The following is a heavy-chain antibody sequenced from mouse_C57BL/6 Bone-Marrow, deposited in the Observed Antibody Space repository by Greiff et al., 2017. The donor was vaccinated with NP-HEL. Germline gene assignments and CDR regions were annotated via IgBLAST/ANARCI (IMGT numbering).Heavy chain of an antibody. J-gene: IGHJ3*01. CDR3: ARERGPFHY. Sequence: QVQLQQSGAELARPGASVKLSCKASGYTFTDYDISWVKQSTGQGLEWIGEIYPSYGNTCYNEKFKGKATLTADQSSSTAYMELRSLKSEDSAVDICARERGPFHYWGQGTLVTVSA. CDR1: GYTFTDYD. CDR2: IYPSYGNT. V-gene: IGHV1-81*01.